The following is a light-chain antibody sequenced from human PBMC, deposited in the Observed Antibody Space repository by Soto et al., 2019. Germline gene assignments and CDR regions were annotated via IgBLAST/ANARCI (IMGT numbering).Light chain of an antibody. CDR3: SSWSRSVSWL. CDR1: NSDVGGYNY. V-gene: IGLV2-14*01. CDR2: DVT. Sequence: QSALTQPASVSGSPGQSITISCTGTNSDVGGYNYVSWYQQHPGTAPKLMIYDVTDRPSGVSYRFSGSKSGNTASLTISGLQAEDDADYYCSSWSRSVSWLFGGGTKLTVL. J-gene: IGLJ3*02.